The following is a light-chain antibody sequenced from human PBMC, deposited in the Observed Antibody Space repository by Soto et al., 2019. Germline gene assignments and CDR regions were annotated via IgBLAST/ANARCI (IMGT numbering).Light chain of an antibody. J-gene: IGLJ2*01. CDR3: SSYTSSSSLI. Sequence: QSALTQPASVSGSPGQSITISCTGTSSDIGGYNYVSWYQQHPVKAPKLLIYDVSNRPSGVSNRFSGSKSGNTASLTISGLQAEDESDYHCSSYTSSSSLIFGGGTKLTVL. CDR1: SSDIGGYNY. CDR2: DVS. V-gene: IGLV2-14*03.